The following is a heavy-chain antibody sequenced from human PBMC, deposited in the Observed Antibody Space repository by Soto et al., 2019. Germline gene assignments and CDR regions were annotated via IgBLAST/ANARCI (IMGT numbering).Heavy chain of an antibody. D-gene: IGHD7-27*01. V-gene: IGHV4-4*07. J-gene: IGHJ3*02. CDR3: AKDESGVADI. Sequence: SETLSLTCTVSGGSLTAYSWNWIRQPVGKGLEWIGRIDTSGKTNYIPSLKSRLTMSIDRFKNQFSLNLKFVTAADTAVYFCAKDESGVADIWGQGTMVTVSS. CDR2: IDTSGKT. CDR1: GGSLTAYS.